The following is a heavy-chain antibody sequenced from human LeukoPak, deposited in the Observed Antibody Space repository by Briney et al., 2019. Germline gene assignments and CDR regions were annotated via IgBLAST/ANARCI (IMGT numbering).Heavy chain of an antibody. D-gene: IGHD6-6*01. V-gene: IGHV4-59*12. CDR3: ARVIAARPKYWFDP. Sequence: SETLSLTCTVSGGSISSYYWSWIRQPPGKGLEWIGYIYHSGSTYYNPSFKSRVTISVDRSKNQFSLKLSSVTAADTAVYYCARVIAARPKYWFDPWGQGTLVTVSS. J-gene: IGHJ5*02. CDR2: IYHSGST. CDR1: GGSISSYY.